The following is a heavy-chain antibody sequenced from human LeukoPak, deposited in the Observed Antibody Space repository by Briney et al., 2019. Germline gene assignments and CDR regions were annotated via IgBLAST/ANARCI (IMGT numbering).Heavy chain of an antibody. CDR1: GITLSSYA. CDR2: ISGSGSGT. V-gene: IGHV3-23*01. J-gene: IGHJ4*02. D-gene: IGHD3-10*01. Sequence: GGSLRPSCAASGITLSSYAMNWVRQAPGKGLEWVSGISGSGSGTYYAHSVKGRFTIFRDNSKNTLYLQMNSLRAEDTAVYYCAKGTVITMDPNFDYWGQGTLVTVSS. CDR3: AKGTVITMDPNFDY.